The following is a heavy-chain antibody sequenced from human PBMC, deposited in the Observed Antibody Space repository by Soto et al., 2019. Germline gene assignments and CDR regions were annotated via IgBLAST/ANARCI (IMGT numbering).Heavy chain of an antibody. CDR1: GFLFSSYA. V-gene: IGHV3-23*01. CDR2: ISNSGDST. J-gene: IGHJ4*02. D-gene: IGHD2-2*01. CDR3: AKRYCSSTSCAFDF. Sequence: SLSLSCAASGFLFSSYAMSWVRQAPGKGLEWVTKISNSGDSTDYADSVKGRFTISRDNAKNTLYLQMNSLKAEDTAVYYCAKRYCSSTSCAFDFWGQGTPVTVSS.